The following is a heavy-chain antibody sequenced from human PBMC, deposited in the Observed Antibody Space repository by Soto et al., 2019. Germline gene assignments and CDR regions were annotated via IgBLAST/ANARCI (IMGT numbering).Heavy chain of an antibody. D-gene: IGHD3-10*01. CDR1: GFTFSKGW. V-gene: IGHV3-15*07. CDR2: IKSKTDRGTT. Sequence: PGGSLRLSCAGTGFTFSKGWMNWVRQAPGKGLEWVGRIKSKTDRGTTDYAASVTGRFIISRDDSKNTVYLQMNSLTTEDTAVYYCVTDIGATLPRGVITPYFDYWGQGTLVTVSS. J-gene: IGHJ4*02. CDR3: VTDIGATLPRGVITPYFDY.